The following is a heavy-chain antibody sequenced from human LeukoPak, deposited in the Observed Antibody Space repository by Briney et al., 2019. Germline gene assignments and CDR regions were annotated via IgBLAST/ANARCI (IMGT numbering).Heavy chain of an antibody. J-gene: IGHJ4*02. D-gene: IGHD3-10*01. V-gene: IGHV3-9*01. CDR2: ISWNSGSI. CDR3: AKDSHYGSGSYCDY. CDR1: GFTFDDYA. Sequence: GGSLRLSCAASGFTFDDYAMHWVRQAPGKGLEWVSGISWNSGSIGYADSVKGRFTISRDSAKNSLYLQMNSLRAEDTALYYCAKDSHYGSGSYCDYWGQGTLVTVSS.